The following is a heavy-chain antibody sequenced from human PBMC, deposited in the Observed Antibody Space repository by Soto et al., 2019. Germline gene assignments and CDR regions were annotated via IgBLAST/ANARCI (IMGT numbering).Heavy chain of an antibody. V-gene: IGHV3-43D*04. Sequence: GGSLRLSCATSGFTYDDYAMHWVRQPPGKGLEWVSLITWDGGSTYYADSVKGRFTISRDNSKNSLYLQMNSLRAEDTALYYCAKEMVRGVSSYYYYYYGMDVWGQGTTVTVSS. CDR1: GFTYDDYA. CDR3: AKEMVRGVSSYYYYYYGMDV. CDR2: ITWDGGST. D-gene: IGHD3-10*01. J-gene: IGHJ6*02.